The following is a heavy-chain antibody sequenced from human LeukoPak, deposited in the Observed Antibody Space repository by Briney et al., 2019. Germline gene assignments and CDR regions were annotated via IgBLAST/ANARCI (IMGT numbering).Heavy chain of an antibody. J-gene: IGHJ3*02. Sequence: SETLSLTCTVSGGSISSHYWSWIRQPPGKGLEWIGYIYYSGSTNYNPSLKSRVTISVDTSKNQFSLKLSSVTAADTAVYYCARDSGWYRNGAFDIWGQGTMVTVSS. D-gene: IGHD6-19*01. CDR1: GGSISSHY. CDR3: ARDSGWYRNGAFDI. V-gene: IGHV4-59*11. CDR2: IYYSGST.